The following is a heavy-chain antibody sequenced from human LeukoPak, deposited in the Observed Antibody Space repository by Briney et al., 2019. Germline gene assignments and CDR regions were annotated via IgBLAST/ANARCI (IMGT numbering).Heavy chain of an antibody. Sequence: SETLSLTCTVSGGSISSYYWSWIRQPPGKGLEWIGYIYYSGSTNYNPSLKSRVTISVDTSKNQFSLKLSSVTAADTAVYYCARNDGYNYGWFDPWGQGTLVTVSS. CDR2: IYYSGST. J-gene: IGHJ5*02. D-gene: IGHD5-24*01. CDR3: ARNDGYNYGWFDP. CDR1: GGSISSYY. V-gene: IGHV4-59*01.